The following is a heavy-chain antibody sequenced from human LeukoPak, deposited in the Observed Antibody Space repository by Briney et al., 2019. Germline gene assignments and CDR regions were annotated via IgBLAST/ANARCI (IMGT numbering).Heavy chain of an antibody. V-gene: IGHV4-34*01. CDR2: IHHSGSP. CDR3: ARADRGHFASAY. Sequence: SETLSLTCAVYGGSFSGYFWTWLRQTPGKGLEWIGEIHHSGSPRYNPSLKSRVTITVDTSRNQFSPKLRSVTAADTAVYFCARADRGHFASAYWGQGTLVTVSS. CDR1: GGSFSGYF. D-gene: IGHD3-10*01. J-gene: IGHJ4*02.